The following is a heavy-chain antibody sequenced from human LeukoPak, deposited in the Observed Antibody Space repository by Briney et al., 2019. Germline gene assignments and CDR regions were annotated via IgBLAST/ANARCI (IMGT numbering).Heavy chain of an antibody. Sequence: GASVKVSCKASGYTFTDHYMHWVRQAPGLGLEWMGRINPDSGGANYAQRFRGRVTMTRDTSISTAYMELIRLKSDDTAVYYCARGNGFDSSFYNWFVPWGQGTLVTVSS. V-gene: IGHV1-2*06. CDR1: GYTFTDHY. D-gene: IGHD2-21*01. CDR3: ARGNGFDSSFYNWFVP. CDR2: INPDSGGA. J-gene: IGHJ5*02.